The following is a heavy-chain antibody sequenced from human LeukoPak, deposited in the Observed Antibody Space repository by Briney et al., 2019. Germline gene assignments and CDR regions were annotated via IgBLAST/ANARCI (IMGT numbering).Heavy chain of an antibody. CDR1: GGSISSYY. D-gene: IGHD2-15*01. J-gene: IGHJ6*03. CDR3: ARGVVAATTYYYYYYMDV. Sequence: SETLSLTCTVSGGSISSYYWSWIRQPAGKGLEWIGRIYTSGSTNYNPSLKSRVTMSVDTSKNQFSLKLSSVTAADTAVYYCARGVVAATTYYYYYYMDVWGKGTTVTISS. CDR2: IYTSGST. V-gene: IGHV4-4*07.